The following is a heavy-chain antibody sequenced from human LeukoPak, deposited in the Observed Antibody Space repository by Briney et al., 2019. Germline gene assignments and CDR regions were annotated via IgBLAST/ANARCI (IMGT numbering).Heavy chain of an antibody. CDR1: GGSFSGYY. Sequence: SEILSLTCAVYGGSFSGYYWSWIRQPPGKGLEWIGEINHSGSTNYNPSLKSRVTISVDTSKNQFSLKLSSVTAADTAVYYCARGRTTDPIVVVPAALNYTWDYWGQGTLVTVSS. V-gene: IGHV4-34*01. CDR3: ARGRTTDPIVVVPAALNYTWDY. J-gene: IGHJ4*02. D-gene: IGHD2-2*01. CDR2: INHSGST.